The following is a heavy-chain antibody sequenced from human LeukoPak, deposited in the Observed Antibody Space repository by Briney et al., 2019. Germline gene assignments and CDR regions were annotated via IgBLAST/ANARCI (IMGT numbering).Heavy chain of an antibody. D-gene: IGHD5-12*01. CDR1: GFTFSDYY. CDR2: ISSSGSTI. J-gene: IGHJ4*02. V-gene: IGHV3-11*04. Sequence: GSLRLSCAASGFTFSDYYMSWIRQAPGKGLEWVSYISSSGSTIYYADSVKGRFTISRDNAKNSLYLQMNSLRAEDTAVYYCARAYDSGYDSSFDYWGQGTLVTVSS. CDR3: ARAYDSGYDSSFDY.